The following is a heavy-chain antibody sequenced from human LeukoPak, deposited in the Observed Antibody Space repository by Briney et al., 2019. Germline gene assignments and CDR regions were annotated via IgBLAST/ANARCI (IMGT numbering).Heavy chain of an antibody. V-gene: IGHV4-4*02. Sequence: SETLSLTCAVSGVSISSSNWWNWVRQPPGKGLEWIGEIYHSGSTNYNPSLKSRVTISVDTSKNQFSLELSSVTAADTAVYYCARGYDSNGYVYYYYYMDVWGKGTTVTVSS. D-gene: IGHD3-22*01. CDR1: GVSISSSNW. J-gene: IGHJ6*03. CDR2: IYHSGST. CDR3: ARGYDSNGYVYYYYYMDV.